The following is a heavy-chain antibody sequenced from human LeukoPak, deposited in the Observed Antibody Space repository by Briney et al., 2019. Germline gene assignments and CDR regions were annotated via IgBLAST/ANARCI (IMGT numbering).Heavy chain of an antibody. J-gene: IGHJ4*02. CDR1: GFTFSSYS. V-gene: IGHV3-48*01. D-gene: IGHD6-19*01. CDR2: ISSSSSTI. Sequence: TGGSLRLSCAASGFTFSSYSMNWVRQAPGKGLEWVSYISSSSSTIYYADSVKGRFTISRDNAKNSLYLQMNGLRAEDTAVYYCARVRSIAVAATNPYFDYWGQGTLVTVSS. CDR3: ARVRSIAVAATNPYFDY.